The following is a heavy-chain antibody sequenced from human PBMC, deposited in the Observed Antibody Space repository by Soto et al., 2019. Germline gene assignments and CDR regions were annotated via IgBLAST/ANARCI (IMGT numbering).Heavy chain of an antibody. CDR3: ARALIAAAGTEKPYWYFDL. Sequence: SETLSLTCAVSSGSISSSNWWSWVRQPPGKGLEWIGEIYHSGSTNYNPSLKSRVTISVDKSKNQFSLRLSSVTAADTAVYYCARALIAAAGTEKPYWYFDLWGRGTLVTVSA. V-gene: IGHV4-4*02. J-gene: IGHJ2*01. D-gene: IGHD6-13*01. CDR2: IYHSGST. CDR1: SGSISSSNW.